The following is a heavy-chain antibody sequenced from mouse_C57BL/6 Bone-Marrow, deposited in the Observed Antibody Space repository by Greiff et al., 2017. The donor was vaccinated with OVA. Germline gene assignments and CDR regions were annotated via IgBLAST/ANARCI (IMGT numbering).Heavy chain of an antibody. Sequence: QVQLQQPGAELVKPGASVKLSCKASGYTFTSYWMHWVKQRPGQGLEWIGMIHPNSGSTNYNEKFKSKATLTVDKSSSTAYMQLSSLTSEDSAVYYCARTNLGQPRLRTWFAYWGQGTLVTVSA. J-gene: IGHJ3*01. D-gene: IGHD3-2*02. CDR1: GYTFTSYW. CDR2: IHPNSGST. V-gene: IGHV1-64*01. CDR3: ARTNLGQPRLRTWFAY.